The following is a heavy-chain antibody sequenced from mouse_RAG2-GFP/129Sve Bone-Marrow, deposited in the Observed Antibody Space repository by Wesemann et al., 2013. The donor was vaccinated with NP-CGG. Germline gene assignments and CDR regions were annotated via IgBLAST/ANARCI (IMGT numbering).Heavy chain of an antibody. Sequence: GGLVQPGGSRKLSCAASGFTFSSFGMHWVRQAPEKGLEWVAYISSGSSTIYYADTVKGRFTISRDNPKNTLFLQMTSLRSEDTAMYYCARNYYGYFDYWGQGTTLTVSS. D-gene: IGHD1-1*01. CDR3: ARNYYGYFDY. J-gene: IGHJ2*01. CDR1: GFTFSSFG. CDR2: ISSGSSTI. V-gene: IGHV5-17*02.